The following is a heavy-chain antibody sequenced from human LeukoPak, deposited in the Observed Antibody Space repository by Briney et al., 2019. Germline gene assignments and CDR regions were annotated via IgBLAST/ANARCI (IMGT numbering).Heavy chain of an antibody. CDR1: GFTFGSYW. Sequence: GGSLRLSCAASGFTFGSYWMSWVRQAPGKGLEWVANIKQDGSEKYYVDSVKGRFTISRDNAKNSLYLQMNSLRAEDTAVYYCARDNRAGLKYDILTGYVDYWGQGTLVTVSS. CDR2: IKQDGSEK. D-gene: IGHD3-9*01. V-gene: IGHV3-7*01. CDR3: ARDNRAGLKYDILTGYVDY. J-gene: IGHJ4*02.